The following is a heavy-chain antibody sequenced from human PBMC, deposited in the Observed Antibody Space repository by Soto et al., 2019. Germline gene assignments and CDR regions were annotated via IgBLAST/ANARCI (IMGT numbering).Heavy chain of an antibody. V-gene: IGHV4-59*12. CDR3: ARGLLGYCSGGSCRNNWFDP. CDR2: IYYSGST. CDR1: GGSISSYY. D-gene: IGHD2-15*01. Sequence: ETLSLTCAVSGGSISSYYWSWIRQPPGKGLEWIGYIYYSGSTNYNPSLKSRVTISVDTSKNQFSLKLSSVTAADTAVYYCARGLLGYCSGGSCRNNWFDPWGQGTLVTVSS. J-gene: IGHJ5*02.